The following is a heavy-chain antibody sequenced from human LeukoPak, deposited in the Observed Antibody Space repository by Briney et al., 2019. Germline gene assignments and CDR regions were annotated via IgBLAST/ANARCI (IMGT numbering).Heavy chain of an antibody. CDR3: ARHGDATLDLEPWFDP. J-gene: IGHJ5*02. Sequence: PSETLSLTCTVSGGSISSYYWSWIRQPPGKGREWIGDIYYSGSTNYNPSLKSRVTISVDTSKNQFSLTLSSVPAADTPVYYCARHGDATLDLEPWFDPWGPGNLVTVSP. CDR1: GGSISSYY. D-gene: IGHD4-17*01. V-gene: IGHV4-59*08. CDR2: IYYSGST.